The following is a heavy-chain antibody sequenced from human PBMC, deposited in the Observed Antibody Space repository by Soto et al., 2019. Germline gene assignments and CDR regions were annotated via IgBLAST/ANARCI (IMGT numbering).Heavy chain of an antibody. D-gene: IGHD3-22*01. J-gene: IGHJ6*02. CDR1: GFTVSSNY. Sequence: PGGSLRLSCAASGFTVSSNYMNWVRQAPGKGLEWVSVLYSGGSAYYADSVKGRFTISRDNSKNILYLQMNSLRAEDAATYYCAKKSSGFVTALDVWGQRTTVTVSS. CDR3: AKKSSGFVTALDV. CDR2: LYSGGSA. V-gene: IGHV3-53*01.